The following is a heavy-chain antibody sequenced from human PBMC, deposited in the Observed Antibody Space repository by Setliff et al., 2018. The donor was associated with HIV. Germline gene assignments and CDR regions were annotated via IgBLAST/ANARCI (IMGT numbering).Heavy chain of an antibody. CDR3: ATGGMAAAGPGGGHGLDV. J-gene: IGHJ6*02. Sequence: PGGSLRLSCAVSGFTFSSYWMSWVRQAPGKGLEWVANIKQDGSDEYYVDSVKGRFTISRDNAKKSLFLQMNSLRAEDTAVYYCATGGMAAAGPGGGHGLDVWGQGTTVTVSS. V-gene: IGHV3-7*05. CDR2: IKQDGSDE. CDR1: GFTFSSYW. D-gene: IGHD6-13*01.